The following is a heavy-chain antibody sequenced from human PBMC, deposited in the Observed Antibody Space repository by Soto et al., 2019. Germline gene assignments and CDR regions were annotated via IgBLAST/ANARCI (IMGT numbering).Heavy chain of an antibody. Sequence: PGGSLRLSCAASGFTFSGSAMHWVRQASGKGLEWVGRIGTKVNSYATAYAASVKGRFTISRDDSKNTAYLQMNSLKTEDTAVYYCTRTDALDVWGQGATVTVSS. CDR2: IGTKVNSYAT. J-gene: IGHJ6*02. V-gene: IGHV3-73*01. CDR1: GFTFSGSA. CDR3: TRTDALDV.